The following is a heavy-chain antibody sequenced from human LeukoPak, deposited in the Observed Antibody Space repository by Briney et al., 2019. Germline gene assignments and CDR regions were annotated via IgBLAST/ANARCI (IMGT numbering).Heavy chain of an antibody. J-gene: IGHJ4*02. V-gene: IGHV1-46*01. CDR1: GYTFTSYY. Sequence: GASVKVSCTASGYTFTSYYIHWVRQAPGQGLEWMGLINPSGGSTNYAHKFQGRVTITRDTSKSTVYMERSRLRSEDTAVYYCARDTEDFDYWGQGTLVTVSS. CDR3: ARDTEDFDY. CDR2: INPSGGST.